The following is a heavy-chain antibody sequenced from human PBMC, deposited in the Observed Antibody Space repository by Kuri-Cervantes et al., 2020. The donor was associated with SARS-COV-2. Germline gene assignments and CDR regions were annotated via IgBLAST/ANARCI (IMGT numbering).Heavy chain of an antibody. V-gene: IGHV3-23*01. J-gene: IGHJ6*02. Sequence: GGSLRLSCAASGFTFSSYAMSWVRQAPGKGLEWVSAISYSGGNTYYADNLKGRFTISRDNSKNTLCLQMNSLRVADTAVYYCAKSRWSCTSTSCYADYYYGMDVWGQGTTVTVSS. D-gene: IGHD2-2*01. CDR1: GFTFSSYA. CDR2: ISYSGGNT. CDR3: AKSRWSCTSTSCYADYYYGMDV.